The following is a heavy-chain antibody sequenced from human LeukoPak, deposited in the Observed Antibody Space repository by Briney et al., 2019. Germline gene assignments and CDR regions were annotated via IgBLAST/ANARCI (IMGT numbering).Heavy chain of an antibody. CDR1: GFTFSSYS. CDR2: IRSSSSTI. D-gene: IGHD2-15*01. J-gene: IGHJ5*02. V-gene: IGHV3-48*01. Sequence: GGSLRLSCAASGFTFSSYSMNWVRQAPGKGLEWVSYIRSSSSTIYYADSVKGRFTISRDNAKNSLYLQMNSLRAEDTAVYYCARDYQGYCSGGSCYDSGFDPWGQGTLVTVSS. CDR3: ARDYQGYCSGGSCYDSGFDP.